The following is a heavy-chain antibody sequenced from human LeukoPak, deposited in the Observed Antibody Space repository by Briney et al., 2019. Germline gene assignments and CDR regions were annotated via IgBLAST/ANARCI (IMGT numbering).Heavy chain of an antibody. CDR2: ISYDGSNK. D-gene: IGHD3-16*02. CDR3: AKDSRTFGGVIVSGTFDY. CDR1: GFTFSNYV. Sequence: GGSLRLSCAASGFTFSNYVMTWVRQAPGKGLEWVAVISYDGSNKYYADSVKGRFTISRDNSKNTLYLQMNSLRAEDTAVYYCAKDSRTFGGVIVSGTFDYXGXXTLXTV. V-gene: IGHV3-30*18. J-gene: IGHJ4*01.